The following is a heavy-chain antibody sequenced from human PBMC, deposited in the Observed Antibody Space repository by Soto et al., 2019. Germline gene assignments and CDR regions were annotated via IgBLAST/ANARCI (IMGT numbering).Heavy chain of an antibody. CDR1: GGSFSSGSYH. CDR3: ARVEGSSYYFRHDC. Sequence: PLTRSCAVSGGSFSSGSYHWSWIRQHPGKGLEWIGNIYYSGSSYYNPSIKSRATISIDTSKDQFSLRLGSVTAADTAVYYPARVEGSSYYFRHDCWGRGTPVTVSS. D-gene: IGHD1-26*01. V-gene: IGHV4-31*11. J-gene: IGHJ4*02. CDR2: IYYSGSS.